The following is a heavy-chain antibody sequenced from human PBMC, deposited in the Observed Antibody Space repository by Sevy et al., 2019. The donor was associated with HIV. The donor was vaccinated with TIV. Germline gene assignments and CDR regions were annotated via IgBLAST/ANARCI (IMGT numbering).Heavy chain of an antibody. J-gene: IGHJ1*01. CDR3: ARAPSGSQGPGQYSQH. V-gene: IGHV1-18*01. D-gene: IGHD1-26*01. Sequence: ASVKVSCKASGYTFTSYVITWVRQAPGQGLEWMGRISGYNGDTKYGQKFQGRVTMTTDPSTSTAYMELRSLKSDDTAVYYCARAPSGSQGPGQYSQHWGQGTLVTVSS. CDR2: ISGYNGDT. CDR1: GYTFTSYV.